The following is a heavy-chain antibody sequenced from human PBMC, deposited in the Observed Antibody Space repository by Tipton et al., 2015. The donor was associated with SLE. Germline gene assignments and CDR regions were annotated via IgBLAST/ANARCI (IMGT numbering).Heavy chain of an antibody. Sequence: GSLRLSCTVSGGSISSGEHYWSWVRQAPGKGLEWVSSISDSSSYKYYADSVKGRFTISRDNAKNLVHLQVNSLRVEDTAIYYCVRGEAVTDYWGQGTLVTVSS. CDR1: GGSISSGEHY. CDR3: VRGEAVTDY. V-gene: IGHV3-11*06. J-gene: IGHJ4*02. CDR2: ISDSSSYK. D-gene: IGHD6-19*01.